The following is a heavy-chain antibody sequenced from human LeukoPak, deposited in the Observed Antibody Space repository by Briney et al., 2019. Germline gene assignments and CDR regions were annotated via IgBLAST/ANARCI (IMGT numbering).Heavy chain of an antibody. CDR2: ISSSGSTI. J-gene: IGHJ4*02. V-gene: IGHV3-11*01. CDR3: ARNRDGYNSFDY. CDR1: GFNFSDYY. Sequence: PGGSLRLSCAASGFNFSDYYMSWIRRAPGKGLEWASYISSSGSTIYYADSVKGRFTISRDNAKNSLYLQMNSLRAEDTAVYYCARNRDGYNSFDYWGQGTLVTVSS. D-gene: IGHD5-24*01.